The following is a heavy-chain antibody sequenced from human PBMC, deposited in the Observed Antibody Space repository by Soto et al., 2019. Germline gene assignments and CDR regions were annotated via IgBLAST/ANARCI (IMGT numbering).Heavy chain of an antibody. V-gene: IGHV3-30*03. Sequence: PGGSLRLSCAASGFTFKTYDMHWVRQAPGKGLEWVAIISFDGNNKYYADSVKGRFTISRDNSKNTRSLNMNSLSPNDTGLYYCARDRRGYTTSAWGQGTLVTVSS. J-gene: IGHJ5*02. D-gene: IGHD5-12*01. CDR2: ISFDGNNK. CDR1: GFTFKTYD. CDR3: ARDRRGYTTSA.